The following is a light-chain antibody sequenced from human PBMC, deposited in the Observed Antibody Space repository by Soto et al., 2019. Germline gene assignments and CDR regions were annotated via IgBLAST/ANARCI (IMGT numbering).Light chain of an antibody. Sequence: EIVLTQSPATLSLSPGERATLSCRASQSVSTYLAWYQQKPGQAPRLLIYGASSRATGIPDRFSGSGSGTDFTLTISSLEPDDFAVYYCQQRSSWPRITFGQGTRLEIK. CDR1: QSVSTY. V-gene: IGKV3-11*01. J-gene: IGKJ5*01. CDR2: GAS. CDR3: QQRSSWPRIT.